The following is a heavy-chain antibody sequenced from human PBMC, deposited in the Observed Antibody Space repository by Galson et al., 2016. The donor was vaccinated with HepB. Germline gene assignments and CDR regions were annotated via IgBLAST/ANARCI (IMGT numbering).Heavy chain of an antibody. J-gene: IGHJ4*02. Sequence: APGKGLEWLSFINRGSSYISSGDSVRGRFTVSRDDATNSLYLQMNTLTAEDTAVYYCVGEPYSGRPLEFWGQGILVTVSS. CDR2: INRGSSYI. CDR3: VGEPYSGRPLEF. D-gene: IGHD1-26*01. V-gene: IGHV3-21*01.